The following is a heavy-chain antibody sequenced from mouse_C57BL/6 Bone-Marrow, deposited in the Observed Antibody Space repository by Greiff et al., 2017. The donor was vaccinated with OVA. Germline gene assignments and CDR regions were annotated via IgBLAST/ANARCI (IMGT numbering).Heavy chain of an antibody. CDR1: GYTFTSYG. Sequence: QVQLQQPGAELARPGASVKLSCKASGYTFTSYGISWVKQRTGQGLEWIGEIYPRSGNTNYNEKFKGKATLTVDKSSSTAYMELSSLTSEDSAVYFCARWAWLRHYCFDYWGQGTTLTGSS. CDR2: IYPRSGNT. D-gene: IGHD2-2*01. CDR3: ARWAWLRHYCFDY. J-gene: IGHJ2*01. V-gene: IGHV1-81*01.